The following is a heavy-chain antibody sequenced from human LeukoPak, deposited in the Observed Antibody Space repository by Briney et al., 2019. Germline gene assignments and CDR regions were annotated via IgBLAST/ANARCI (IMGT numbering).Heavy chain of an antibody. CDR3: AREKYYDILTGYSYYYYMDV. V-gene: IGHV3-30*02. CDR2: IRYDGSNK. CDR1: GFTFSSYG. D-gene: IGHD3-9*01. Sequence: GGSLRLSCAASGFTFSSYGMHWVRQAPGKGLEWVAFIRYDGSNKYYADSVKGRFTISRDNSKNTLYLQMNSLRAEDTAVYYCAREKYYDILTGYSYYYYMDVWGKGTTVTVSS. J-gene: IGHJ6*03.